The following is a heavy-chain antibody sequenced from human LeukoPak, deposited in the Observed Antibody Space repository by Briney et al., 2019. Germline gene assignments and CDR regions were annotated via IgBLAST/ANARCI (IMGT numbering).Heavy chain of an antibody. V-gene: IGHV3-7*01. J-gene: IGHJ4*02. CDR3: ARGEEYDFWSGYDY. D-gene: IGHD3-3*01. CDR1: GFTFSSYW. Sequence: GSLXLSCAASGFTFSSYWMSWVRQAPGKGLEWVANIKQDGSEKYYVDSVKGRFTISRDNAKNSLYLQMNSLRAEDTAVYYCARGEEYDFWSGYDYWGQGTLVTVSS. CDR2: IKQDGSEK.